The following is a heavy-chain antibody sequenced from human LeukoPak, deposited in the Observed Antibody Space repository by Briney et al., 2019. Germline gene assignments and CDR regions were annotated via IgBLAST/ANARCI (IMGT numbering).Heavy chain of an antibody. CDR3: ARDLRGITGTTST. J-gene: IGHJ5*02. CDR1: GFTFSSYA. D-gene: IGHD1-7*01. Sequence: KSGRSLRLSCAASGFTFSSYAMHWVRQAPGKGLEWVAVISYDGSNKYYADSVKGRFTVSRDNSKNTLYLQMNSLRAEDTAVYYCARDLRGITGTTSTWGQGTLVTVSS. V-gene: IGHV3-30-3*01. CDR2: ISYDGSNK.